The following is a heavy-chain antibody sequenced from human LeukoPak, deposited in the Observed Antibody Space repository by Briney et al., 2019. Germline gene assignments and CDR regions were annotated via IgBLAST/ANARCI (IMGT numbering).Heavy chain of an antibody. V-gene: IGHV4-38-2*02. CDR1: GYSISSGYY. J-gene: IGHJ3*02. CDR2: IYHSGST. CDR3: ARVFPIFGAKRSGRVDAFDI. D-gene: IGHD1-1*01. Sequence: PSETLSLTCTVSGYSISSGYYWGCIRQPPGKGLEWIGSIYHSGSTYYNPSLKSRVTISVDTSKSQFSLKLNSVTAADTAVYYCARVFPIFGAKRSGRVDAFDIWGQGTMVTVSS.